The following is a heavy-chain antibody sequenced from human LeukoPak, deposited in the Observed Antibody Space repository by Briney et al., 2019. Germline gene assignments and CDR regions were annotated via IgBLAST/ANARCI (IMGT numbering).Heavy chain of an antibody. CDR2: TYYSGTA. CDR1: RGSISGYY. J-gene: IGHJ5*02. V-gene: IGHV4-59*08. D-gene: IGHD5-18*01. CDR3: ARHVGYGNNWFDP. Sequence: SETLSLTCTVSRGSISGYYWSWIRQPPGKGLEWIGYTYYSGTANYNPSLKSRVTTSVDTSKDQFSLKLRSVTAADTAVYYCARHVGYGNNWFDPWGQGTPVTVSS.